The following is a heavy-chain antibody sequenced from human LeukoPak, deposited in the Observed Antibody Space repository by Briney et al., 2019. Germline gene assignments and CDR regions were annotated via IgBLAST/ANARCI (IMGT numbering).Heavy chain of an antibody. J-gene: IGHJ6*02. D-gene: IGHD3-10*01. CDR2: ISSSSSYI. V-gene: IGHV3-21*01. CDR1: GFTFSSYS. Sequence: PGGSLRLSCAASGFTFSSYSMNWVRQAPGKGLEWVSSISSSSSYIYYAESGKGRSTISRDNAKNSLYLQMNSLRAEDTAVYYCARDRLRITMVRGVQYGMDVWGQGTTVTVSS. CDR3: ARDRLRITMVRGVQYGMDV.